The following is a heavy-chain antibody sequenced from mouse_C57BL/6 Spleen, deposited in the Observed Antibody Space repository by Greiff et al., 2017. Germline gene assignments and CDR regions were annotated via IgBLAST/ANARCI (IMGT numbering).Heavy chain of an antibody. CDR1: GYTFTSYW. D-gene: IGHD1-1*01. CDR2: IHPNSGST. J-gene: IGHJ2*01. Sequence: QVQLQQPGAELVKPGASVKLSCKASGYTFTSYWMHWVKQRPGQGLEWIGMIHPNSGSTNYNEKFKSKATLTVDKSSSTAYMQLSSLTSEDSAVYYCARGITTVVARGYFDYWGQGTTLTVSS. V-gene: IGHV1-64*01. CDR3: ARGITTVVARGYFDY.